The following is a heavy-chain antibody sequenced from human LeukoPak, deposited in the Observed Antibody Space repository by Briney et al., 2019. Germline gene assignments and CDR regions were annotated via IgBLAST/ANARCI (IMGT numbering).Heavy chain of an antibody. CDR2: IYYSGGT. CDR3: ARDRAMAATWDY. Sequence: SETLSLTCTVSGDSISSNSYNWGWIRQPPGKGLEWIGSIYYSGGTYYNPSLKSRVTISVDTSKNQFSLKLSSVTAADTAVYYCARDRAMAATWDYWGQGTLVTVSS. CDR1: GDSISSNSYN. V-gene: IGHV4-39*07. D-gene: IGHD6-19*01. J-gene: IGHJ4*02.